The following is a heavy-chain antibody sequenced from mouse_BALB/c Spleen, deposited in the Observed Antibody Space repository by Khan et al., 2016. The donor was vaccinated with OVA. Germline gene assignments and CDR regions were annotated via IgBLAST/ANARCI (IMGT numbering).Heavy chain of an antibody. V-gene: IGHV3-2*02. CDR2: INYSGST. CDR3: ARWFTY. CDR1: GYSITSDYA. J-gene: IGHJ3*01. Sequence: EVQLQESGPGLVKPSQSLSLTCTVTGYSITSDYAWNWIRQFPGNKLEWMGYINYSGSTTYSPSLKSRISITRYTSKNQFFLLLNSVTTEDTATYYCARWFTYWGQGTLVTGSA.